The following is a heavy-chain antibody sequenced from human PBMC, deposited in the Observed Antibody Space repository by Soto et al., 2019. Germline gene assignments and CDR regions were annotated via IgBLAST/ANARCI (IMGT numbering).Heavy chain of an antibody. V-gene: IGHV3-48*03. CDR1: GFTFSSYE. CDR2: ISSSGSTI. Sequence: EVQLVESGGGLVQPGGSLRLSCAASGFTFSSYEMNWVRQAPGKGLEWVSYISSSGSTIYYADSVKGRFTISRDNAKNSLYLPMNSLRAEDTAVYYCASNWNYVHYGMDVWRQETTVTVSS. J-gene: IGHJ6*02. CDR3: ASNWNYVHYGMDV. D-gene: IGHD1-7*01.